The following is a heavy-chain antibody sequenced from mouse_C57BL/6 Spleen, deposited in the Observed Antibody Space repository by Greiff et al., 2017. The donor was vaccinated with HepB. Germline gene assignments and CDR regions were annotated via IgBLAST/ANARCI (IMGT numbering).Heavy chain of an antibody. V-gene: IGHV1-26*01. D-gene: IGHD2-3*01. CDR2: INPNNGGT. CDR3: ARYILYDPWFAY. CDR1: GYTFTDYY. J-gene: IGHJ3*01. Sequence: VQLQQSGPELVKPGASVKISCKASGYTFTDYYMNWVKQSHGKSLEWIGDINPNNGGTSYNQKFKGKATLTVDKSSSTAYMELRSLTSEDSAVYYCARYILYDPWFAYWGQGTLVTVAA.